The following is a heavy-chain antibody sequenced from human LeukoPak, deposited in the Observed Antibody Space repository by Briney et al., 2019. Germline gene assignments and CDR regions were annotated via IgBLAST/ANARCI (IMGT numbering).Heavy chain of an antibody. J-gene: IGHJ4*02. D-gene: IGHD2-2*01. CDR2: VYYSGST. CDR3: ARHLNDIVVVPAATDY. CDR1: GFTFSSYA. Sequence: GSLRLSCAASGFTFSSYAMSWVRQPPGKGLEWIGSVYYSGSTYYNRSLKSRVTISVDTSKNQFSLKLRSVTAADTAVYYCARHLNDIVVVPAATDYWGQGTLVTVSS. V-gene: IGHV4-39*01.